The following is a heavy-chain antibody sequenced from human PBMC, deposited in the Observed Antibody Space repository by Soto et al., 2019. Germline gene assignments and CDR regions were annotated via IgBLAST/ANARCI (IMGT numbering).Heavy chain of an antibody. CDR1: GYTFTGYY. CDR3: ARDPYRTSGWYTPYYYYGMDV. Sequence: ASVKVSCKASGYTFTGYYMHWVRQAPGQGLEWMGWINPNSGGTNYAQKFQGWVTMTRDTSISTAYMELSRLRSDDTAVYYCARDPYRTSGWYTPYYYYGMDVWGQGTTVTVS. CDR2: INPNSGGT. V-gene: IGHV1-2*04. J-gene: IGHJ6*02. D-gene: IGHD6-19*01.